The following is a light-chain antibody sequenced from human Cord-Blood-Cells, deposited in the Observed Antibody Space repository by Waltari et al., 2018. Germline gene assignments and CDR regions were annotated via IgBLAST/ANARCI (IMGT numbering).Light chain of an antibody. CDR1: SSDVGGYNY. CDR2: DVS. CDR3: CSYAGSYTLV. Sequence: QSALTQPRSVSGSPGQSVTISCTGTSSDVGGYNYVSWYQQHPSKAPNLMIYDVSKRPSGVPDRFSGSKSGNTASLTISGLQAEDEADYYCCSYAGSYTLVFGGGTKLTVL. V-gene: IGLV2-11*01. J-gene: IGLJ3*02.